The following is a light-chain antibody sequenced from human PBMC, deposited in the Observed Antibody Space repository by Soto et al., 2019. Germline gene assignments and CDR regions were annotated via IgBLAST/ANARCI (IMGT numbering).Light chain of an antibody. CDR1: QSVSSK. CDR3: HQYYSWST. CDR2: GAS. J-gene: IGKJ1*01. Sequence: EVVLTQSPGTLSLSPGERATLSFRASQSVSSKLAWYQQKPGQAPRLLIYGASTRATGIPARFSGSGSGTEFTLTISSLQSEDFAVYHCHQYYSWSTFGQGTKVDNK. V-gene: IGKV3-15*01.